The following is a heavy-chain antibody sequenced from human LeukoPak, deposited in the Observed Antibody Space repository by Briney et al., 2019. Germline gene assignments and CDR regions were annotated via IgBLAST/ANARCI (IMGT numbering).Heavy chain of an antibody. CDR1: GFMFSSYW. Sequence: GGSLRLYCAASGFMFSSYWMSWVRQAPGKGLEWVANTKHDGSDKYYVDSVTGRFTISRDNAKNSLSLQMNSLRAEDTAVYYCAKEKTPVVRGVIDYWGQGTLVTVSS. CDR2: TKHDGSDK. D-gene: IGHD3-10*01. CDR3: AKEKTPVVRGVIDY. J-gene: IGHJ4*02. V-gene: IGHV3-7*03.